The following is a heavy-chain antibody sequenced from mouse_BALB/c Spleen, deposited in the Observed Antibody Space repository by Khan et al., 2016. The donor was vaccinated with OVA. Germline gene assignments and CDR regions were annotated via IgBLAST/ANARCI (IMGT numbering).Heavy chain of an antibody. CDR3: ARGGSSDPAWFAY. D-gene: IGHD3-1*01. V-gene: IGHV3-6*01. CDR2: IRYDGDS. Sequence: EVQLQESGPGLVKPSQSLSLTCSVTGYSITSGYFWNWIRQFPGNKLEWMGYIRYDGDSNYNPSLKKRISITHDTSKNQFFLKLNTVTPEATATFYCARGGSSDPAWFAYWGQGTLVTVSP. CDR1: GYSITSGYF. J-gene: IGHJ3*01.